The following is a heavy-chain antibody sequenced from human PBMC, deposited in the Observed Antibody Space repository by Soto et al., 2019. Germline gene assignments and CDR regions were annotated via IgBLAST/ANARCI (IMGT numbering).Heavy chain of an antibody. CDR2: IIPIFGTA. Sequence: ASVKVSCKASGGTFSSYAISWVRQAPGQGLEWMGGIIPIFGTANYAQKFQGRVTITADESTSTAYMELSSLRSEDTAVYYCARERGVGGADYYDSSGEGPFDYWGQGTLVTVSS. CDR3: ARERGVGGADYYDSSGEGPFDY. CDR1: GGTFSSYA. D-gene: IGHD3-22*01. J-gene: IGHJ4*02. V-gene: IGHV1-69*13.